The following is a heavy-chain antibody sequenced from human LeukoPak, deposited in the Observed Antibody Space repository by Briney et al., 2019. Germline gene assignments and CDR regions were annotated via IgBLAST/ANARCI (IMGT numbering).Heavy chain of an antibody. CDR1: GFAFSNFA. Sequence: PGGSLRLSCAASGFAFSNFAMSWVRQAPGKGLEWVSAMSGSGYYTYYVESVKGRFTISRDNSKNTPYLHMNSLRADDTAVYYCAKMEGQRLYDYCMDVWGRGTTVTVSS. CDR2: MSGSGYYT. D-gene: IGHD3-3*01. V-gene: IGHV3-23*01. J-gene: IGHJ6*03. CDR3: AKMEGQRLYDYCMDV.